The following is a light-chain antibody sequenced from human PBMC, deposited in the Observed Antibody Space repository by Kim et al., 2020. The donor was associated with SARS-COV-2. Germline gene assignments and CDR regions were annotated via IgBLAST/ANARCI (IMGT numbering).Light chain of an antibody. V-gene: IGLV3-19*01. J-gene: IGLJ2*01. CDR3: NSRDSSGNHVV. CDR2: GKN. CDR1: SLRSYY. Sequence: LGQTVRSTCQGDSLRSYYASWYQQKPGQAPVLVIYGKNNRPSGIPDRFSGSSSGNTASLTITGAQAEDEADYYCNSRDSSGNHVVFGGGTQLTVL.